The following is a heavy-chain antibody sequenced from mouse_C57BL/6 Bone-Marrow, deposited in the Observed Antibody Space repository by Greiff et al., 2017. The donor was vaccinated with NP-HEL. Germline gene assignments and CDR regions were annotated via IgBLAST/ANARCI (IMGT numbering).Heavy chain of an antibody. CDR2: ISNGGGST. V-gene: IGHV5-12*01. CDR1: GFTFSDYY. Sequence: EVQGVESGGGLVQPGGSLKLSCAASGFTFSDYYMYWVRQTPEKRLEWVAYISNGGGSTYYPDTVKGRFTISRDNAKNTLYLQMSRLKSEDTAMYYCARDLGDYDAMDYWGQGTSVTVSS. J-gene: IGHJ4*01. CDR3: ARDLGDYDAMDY. D-gene: IGHD4-1*01.